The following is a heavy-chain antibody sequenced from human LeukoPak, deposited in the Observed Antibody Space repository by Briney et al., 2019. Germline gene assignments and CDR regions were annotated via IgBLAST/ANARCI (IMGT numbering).Heavy chain of an antibody. Sequence: SETLSLTCTVSGGSISSYYWSWIRQPPGKGLEWIGYIYYSGCTNYNPSLKSRVTISVDTSKNQFSLKLSSVTAADTAVYYCTIAYSGSYLLGYWGQGTLVTVSS. CDR2: IYYSGCT. D-gene: IGHD1-26*01. CDR3: TIAYSGSYLLGY. V-gene: IGHV4-59*01. J-gene: IGHJ4*02. CDR1: GGSISSYY.